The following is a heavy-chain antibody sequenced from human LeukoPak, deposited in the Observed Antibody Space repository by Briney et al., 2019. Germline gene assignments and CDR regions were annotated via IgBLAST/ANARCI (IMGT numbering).Heavy chain of an antibody. CDR3: ARDPPVYCSGGSCYGDY. Sequence: ASVKVSCKASGYTFTSYGISWVRQAPGQGLEWMGWISAYNGNTNYAQKLQGRVTMTTDTSTSTAYMELRSLRSDETAVYYCARDPPVYCSGGSCYGDYWGQGTLVTVSS. D-gene: IGHD2-15*01. V-gene: IGHV1-18*01. J-gene: IGHJ4*02. CDR1: GYTFTSYG. CDR2: ISAYNGNT.